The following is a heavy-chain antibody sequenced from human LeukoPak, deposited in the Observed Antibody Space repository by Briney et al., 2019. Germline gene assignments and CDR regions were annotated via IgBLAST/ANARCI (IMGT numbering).Heavy chain of an antibody. CDR1: GASVSSVTYY. Sequence: PSETLPLTCTVSGASVSSVTYYWNWMRQPPGKGLEWIGYIYGSGSTDYHPSLKSRVTISVDSSLNHLSLKLTSVTPTDTAVYYCVANGEYWAQGTLVTVSS. J-gene: IGHJ4*02. CDR2: IYGSGST. V-gene: IGHV4-61*03. CDR3: VANGEY.